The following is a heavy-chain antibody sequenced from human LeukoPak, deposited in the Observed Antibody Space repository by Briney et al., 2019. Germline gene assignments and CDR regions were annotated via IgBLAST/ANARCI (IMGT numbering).Heavy chain of an antibody. J-gene: IGHJ4*02. Sequence: GASVKVSCKASGYTFTSYDINRVRQATGQGLEWMGWMNPNSGNTGYAQKFQGRDTMTRNTSISTAYMELSGLRFDDTAVYYCGTLLSNGPFDYWGQGSLVTVSS. CDR2: MNPNSGNT. CDR3: GTLLSNGPFDY. CDR1: GYTFTSYD. V-gene: IGHV1-8*01.